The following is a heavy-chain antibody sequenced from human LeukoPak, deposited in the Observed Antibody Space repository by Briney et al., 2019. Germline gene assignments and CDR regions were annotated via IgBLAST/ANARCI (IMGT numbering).Heavy chain of an antibody. CDR3: ARGAYGAKIGGWYFDL. Sequence: ASVRVSCKASGYTFTSYYMHWVRQAPGKGLEWMGIISPNGASTSYAQTFQGRVTMTRDTSTSTLYMEMSSLRSEDTAVYSCARGAYGAKIGGWYFDLWGRGTLVTVSS. CDR2: ISPNGAST. V-gene: IGHV1-46*01. D-gene: IGHD3-16*01. J-gene: IGHJ2*01. CDR1: GYTFTSYY.